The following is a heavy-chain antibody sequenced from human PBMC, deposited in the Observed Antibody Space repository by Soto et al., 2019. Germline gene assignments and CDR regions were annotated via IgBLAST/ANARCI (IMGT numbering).Heavy chain of an antibody. J-gene: IGHJ4*02. Sequence: ASVKVSCKVSGYTLTELSMHWVLQAPGKGLEWMGGFDPEDGETIYAQKFQGRVTMTEDTSTDTAYMELSSLRSEDTAVYYCATDDFWSGYSAYWGQGTLVTVSS. CDR1: GYTLTELS. CDR2: FDPEDGET. V-gene: IGHV1-24*01. D-gene: IGHD3-3*01. CDR3: ATDDFWSGYSAY.